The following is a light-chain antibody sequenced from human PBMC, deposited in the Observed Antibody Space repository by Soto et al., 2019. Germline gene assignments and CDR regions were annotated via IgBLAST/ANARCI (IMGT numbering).Light chain of an antibody. CDR3: QQYYSTPIQ. Sequence: DIVMTQSPDSLAVSLGERATINCKSSQSVLYSSNNKNYLAWYQQKPGQPPKLLIYWASTRESGVPDRFSGSGSGTDFTLTIRSLQAEDVAVYYCQQYYSTPIQFGQGTKVEIK. V-gene: IGKV4-1*01. J-gene: IGKJ1*01. CDR2: WAS. CDR1: QSVLYSSNNKNY.